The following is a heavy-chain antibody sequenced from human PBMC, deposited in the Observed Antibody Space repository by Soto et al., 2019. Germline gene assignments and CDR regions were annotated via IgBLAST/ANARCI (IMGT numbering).Heavy chain of an antibody. V-gene: IGHV3-11*01. D-gene: IGHD1-26*01. CDR3: ARYSGSDAFDI. CDR2: ISSSGSSI. J-gene: IGHJ3*02. CDR1: GFTFSDYY. Sequence: QVQLVESGGGLVKPGGSLRLSCAASGFTFSDYYMSWIRQAPGKGLEWVSYISSSGSSIYYADSVKGRFTISRDNAKNSLYVQMSRLRADDTALYYCARYSGSDAFDIWGQGTMVTVSS.